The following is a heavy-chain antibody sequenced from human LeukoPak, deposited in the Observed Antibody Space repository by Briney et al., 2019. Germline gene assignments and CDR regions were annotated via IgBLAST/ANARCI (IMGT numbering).Heavy chain of an antibody. CDR3: ARVPLVVATAMSSGDYGMDV. Sequence: SVKVSCKASGGTFSSYAISWVRQAPGQGLEWMGRIIPILGIANYAQKFQGRVTITADKSTSTAYMELSSLRSEDTAVYYCARVPLVVATAMSSGDYGMDVWGQGTTVTVSS. J-gene: IGHJ6*02. CDR1: GGTFSSYA. V-gene: IGHV1-69*04. CDR2: IIPILGIA. D-gene: IGHD2-21*02.